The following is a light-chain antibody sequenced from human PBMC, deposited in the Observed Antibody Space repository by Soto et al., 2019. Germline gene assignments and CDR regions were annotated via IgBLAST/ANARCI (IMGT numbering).Light chain of an antibody. J-gene: IGLJ3*02. CDR3: SSYTTSSTLV. V-gene: IGLV2-14*01. CDR1: SSDVGGYNY. Sequence: QSALTQPASVSGSPGQSITVSCTGTSSDVGGYNYVSWYQQHPGKAPKLMIYEVSNRPSGVSNRFSGSKSGNTASLTISGLQAEEEADYHCSSYTTSSTLVFGGGTKLTVL. CDR2: EVS.